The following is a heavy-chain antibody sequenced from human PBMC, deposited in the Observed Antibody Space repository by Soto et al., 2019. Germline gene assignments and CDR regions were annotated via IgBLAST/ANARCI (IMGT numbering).Heavy chain of an antibody. D-gene: IGHD6-13*01. Sequence: SLKVSCKTSGGTFSSYASSWVRQAPGQGLEWMGGIIPIFGTANYAQKFQGRVTITADESTSTAYMELSSLRSEDTAVYYYATEGSYSSSWYGVNGMDVWGQGTTVTVS. CDR2: IIPIFGTA. CDR3: ATEGSYSSSWYGVNGMDV. CDR1: GGTFSSYA. V-gene: IGHV1-69*13. J-gene: IGHJ6*02.